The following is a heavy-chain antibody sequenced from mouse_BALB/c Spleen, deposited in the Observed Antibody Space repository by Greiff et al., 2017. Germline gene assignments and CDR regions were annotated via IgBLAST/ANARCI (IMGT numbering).Heavy chain of an antibody. CDR1: GFTFSSYA. CDR3: AREDFLAMDY. Sequence: EVQGVESGGGLVKPGGSLKLSCAASGFTFSSYAMSWVRQSPEKRLEWVAEISSGGSYTYYPDTVTGRFTISRDNAKNTLYLEMSSLRSEDTAMYYCAREDFLAMDYWGQGTSVTVSS. V-gene: IGHV5-9-4*01. CDR2: ISSGGSYT. J-gene: IGHJ4*01.